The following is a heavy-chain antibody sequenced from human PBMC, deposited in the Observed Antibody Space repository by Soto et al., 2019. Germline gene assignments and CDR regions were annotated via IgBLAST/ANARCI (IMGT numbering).Heavy chain of an antibody. V-gene: IGHV3-23*01. J-gene: IGHJ4*02. CDR3: AERPLSIITFDY. CDR2: ISGSGANT. CDR1: GFTFSSYA. Sequence: EVQLLESGGGLVQPGGSLRLSCAASGFTFSSYAMSWVRRAPGKGLEWVSTISGSGANTFYADSVKGRFTISRDNSKNTLYLQMNSLRAEDTAVYYCAERPLSIITFDYWGQGTLVTVSS. D-gene: IGHD3-16*01.